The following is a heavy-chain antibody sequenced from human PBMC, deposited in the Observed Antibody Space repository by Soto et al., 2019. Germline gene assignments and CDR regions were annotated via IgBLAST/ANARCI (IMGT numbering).Heavy chain of an antibody. CDR3: ANRYDSSGYYYLEY. V-gene: IGHV3-23*01. D-gene: IGHD3-22*01. J-gene: IGHJ4*02. CDR2: ISNSGGST. Sequence: GGSLRISWXASGFTFSTYTIIWVLRSPWKGLEWVSTISNSGGSTFYADSVKGRFTISRDNSKNTLYLQMNSLRAEDTAVYYCANRYDSSGYYYLEYWGQGTQVTVSS. CDR1: GFTFSTYT.